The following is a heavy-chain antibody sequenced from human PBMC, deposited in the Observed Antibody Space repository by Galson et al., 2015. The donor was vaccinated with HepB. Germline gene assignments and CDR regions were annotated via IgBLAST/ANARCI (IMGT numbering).Heavy chain of an antibody. CDR3: TTDIRSGFGTDY. Sequence: SLRLSCAASGFTFSNAWMSWVRQAPGKGLEWVGRIKSKTDGGTTDYAAPVKDRFTISRDDSRTTLYLQMNSLKTEDTAVYYCTTDIRSGFGTDYWGQGTLVTVSS. D-gene: IGHD3-10*01. CDR2: IKSKTDGGTT. V-gene: IGHV3-15*01. CDR1: GFTFSNAW. J-gene: IGHJ4*02.